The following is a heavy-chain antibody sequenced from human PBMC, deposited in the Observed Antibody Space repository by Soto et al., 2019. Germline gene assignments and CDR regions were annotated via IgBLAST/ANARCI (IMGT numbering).Heavy chain of an antibody. D-gene: IGHD3-22*01. Sequence: PSESLSITCPVSVGSISSGGYSWSWILQPPGKGLEWIGYIYHSGSTYYNPSLKSRVTISVDRSKNQFSLKLSSVTAADTAVYYCAVSGYSLLYYFDYWGQGTLVTVSS. CDR2: IYHSGST. V-gene: IGHV4-30-2*01. CDR1: VGSISSGGYS. CDR3: AVSGYSLLYYFDY. J-gene: IGHJ4*02.